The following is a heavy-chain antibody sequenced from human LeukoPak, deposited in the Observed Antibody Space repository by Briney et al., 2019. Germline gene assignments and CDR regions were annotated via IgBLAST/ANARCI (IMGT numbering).Heavy chain of an antibody. CDR1: GGSINGYY. V-gene: IGHV4-4*09. CDR3: AKRQGPTSGSYDWFDP. CDR2: IYRDDYIYRNGYT. J-gene: IGHJ5*02. Sequence: SETLSLTCIVSGGSINGYYWSWLRQPPGKGLEWIAYIYRDDYIYRNGYTNYSPSLKSRVIISIDTSKNQFSLKLSSVTAADTAVYYCAKRQGPTSGSYDWFDPWGQGTLVIVSS. D-gene: IGHD1-26*01.